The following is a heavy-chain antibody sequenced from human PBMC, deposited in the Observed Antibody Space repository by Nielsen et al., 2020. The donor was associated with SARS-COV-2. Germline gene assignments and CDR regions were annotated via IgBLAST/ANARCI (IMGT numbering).Heavy chain of an antibody. V-gene: IGHV4-59*01. CDR2: IYYSGST. D-gene: IGHD7-27*01. J-gene: IGHJ4*02. Sequence: SETLSLTCTVSGGSISSYYWSWIRQPPGKGLEWIGYIYYSGSTNYNPSLKSRVTISVDTSKNQFSLKLSSVTAADTAVYYCAGDFLGTFDYWGQGTLVTVSS. CDR3: AGDFLGTFDY. CDR1: GGSISSYY.